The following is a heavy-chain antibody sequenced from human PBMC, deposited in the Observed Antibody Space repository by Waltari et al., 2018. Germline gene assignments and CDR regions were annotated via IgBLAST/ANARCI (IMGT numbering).Heavy chain of an antibody. CDR3: ARDLTY. V-gene: IGHV4-59*01. J-gene: IGHJ4*02. CDR2: IYYSGST. Sequence: QVQLQESGPGLVKPSETLSLTCTVSGYSISNYYWSWIRQPPGKGLEWIGYIYYSGSTNYNPSLKSRVTISVDTSKNQFSLKLSSVTAADTAVYYCARDLTYWGQGTLVTVSS. CDR1: GYSISNYY.